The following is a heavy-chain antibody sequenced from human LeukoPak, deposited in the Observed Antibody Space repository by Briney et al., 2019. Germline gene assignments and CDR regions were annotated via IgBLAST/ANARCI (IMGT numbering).Heavy chain of an antibody. CDR3: ARPRYGDYHWYFDL. CDR1: GGTFSSYA. D-gene: IGHD4-17*01. CDR2: IIPIFGTA. J-gene: IGHJ2*01. Sequence: SVKVSCKASGGTFSSYAISWVRQAPGQGLEWMGGIIPIFGTANYAQKFQGRVTITTDESTSTAYMELSSLRSENTAVYYCARPRYGDYHWYFDLWGRGTLVTVSS. V-gene: IGHV1-69*05.